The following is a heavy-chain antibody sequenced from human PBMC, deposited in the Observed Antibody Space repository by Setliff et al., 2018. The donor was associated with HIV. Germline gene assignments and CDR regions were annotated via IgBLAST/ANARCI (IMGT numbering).Heavy chain of an antibody. CDR3: ARQHSSGWFNDYDYMDV. J-gene: IGHJ6*03. Sequence: GESLKISCKASGYTFTRYWIGWVRQMPGKGLEWMGMIYPGDSETRYGPSFEGHVTISADKSNSTASLEWISLKASGTAMYYCARQHSSGWFNDYDYMDVWGKGTTVTVSS. CDR1: GYTFTRYW. V-gene: IGHV5-51*01. D-gene: IGHD6-19*01. CDR2: IYPGDSET.